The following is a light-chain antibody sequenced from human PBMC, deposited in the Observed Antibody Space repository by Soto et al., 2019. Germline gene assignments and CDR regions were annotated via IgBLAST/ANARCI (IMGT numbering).Light chain of an antibody. Sequence: QLVLTQPPSVSGAPGQRVTISCTGSSSNIGAGYDVHWYQQLPGTAPKLLIYGNSNRPSGVPDRFSGSKSGTSASLAITGLQAEDEADYYCQSAKVFGGGTKVTVL. CDR3: QSAKV. J-gene: IGLJ2*01. CDR1: SSNIGAGYD. CDR2: GNS. V-gene: IGLV1-40*01.